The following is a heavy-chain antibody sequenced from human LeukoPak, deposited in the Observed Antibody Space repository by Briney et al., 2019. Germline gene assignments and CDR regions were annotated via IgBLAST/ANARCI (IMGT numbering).Heavy chain of an antibody. V-gene: IGHV3-9*01. Sequence: SLKPDWAAFGFTFDDYAMHWVRQAPGKGLEWVSGISWNSGSIGYADSVKGRFTISRDNAKNSLYLQMNSLRAEDTALYYCAKARGSGTPRFFDYWGQGTLVTVSS. CDR3: AKARGSGTPRFFDY. CDR2: ISWNSGSI. D-gene: IGHD1-26*01. CDR1: GFTFDDYA. J-gene: IGHJ4*02.